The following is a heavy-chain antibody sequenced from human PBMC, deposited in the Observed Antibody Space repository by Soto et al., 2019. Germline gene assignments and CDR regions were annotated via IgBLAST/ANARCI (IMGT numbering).Heavy chain of an antibody. J-gene: IGHJ6*02. D-gene: IGHD2-2*01. CDR3: AKGQRGSRVGMDV. Sequence: QMRLVESGGGVVQPGRSLRLSWFVSGFTLGYYGTHWVRQAPGKGPEWVAHLSYDGVYTAYADSVKGRFTISSDSSKITLFLQMDSLSTDDTAVYYCAKGQRGSRVGMDVWGQGTNVTVSS. CDR1: GFTLGYYG. CDR2: LSYDGVYT. V-gene: IGHV3-30*18.